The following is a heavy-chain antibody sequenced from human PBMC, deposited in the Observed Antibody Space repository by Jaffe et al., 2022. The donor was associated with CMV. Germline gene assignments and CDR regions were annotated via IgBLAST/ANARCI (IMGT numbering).Heavy chain of an antibody. J-gene: IGHJ4*02. CDR1: GFTFSSYA. D-gene: IGHD3-3*01. Sequence: EVQLLESGGGLVQPGGSLRLSCAASGFTFSSYAMSWVRQAPGKGLEWVSAISGSGGSTYYADSVKGRFTISRDNSKNTLYLQMNSLRAEDTAVYYCTYDFWSGYYTEEDYWGQGTLVTVSS. CDR2: ISGSGGST. V-gene: IGHV3-23*01. CDR3: TYDFWSGYYTEEDY.